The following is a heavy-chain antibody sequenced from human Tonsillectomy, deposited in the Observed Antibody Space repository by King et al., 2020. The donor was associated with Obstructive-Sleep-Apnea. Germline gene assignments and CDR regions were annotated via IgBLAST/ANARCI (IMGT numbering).Heavy chain of an antibody. D-gene: IGHD2-2*01. Sequence: QLQESGPGLVKPSQTLSLTCTVSGGSISSGGYYWSWIRQHPGKGLEWIGYIYYSGSTYYNPSLKSRVTISVETAKNQFSLKLSSVTAADTAVYYCARVQCSSTSCYVVWFDPWGQGTLVTVSS. CDR3: ARVQCSSTSCYVVWFDP. J-gene: IGHJ5*02. CDR2: IYYSGST. V-gene: IGHV4-31*03. CDR1: GGSISSGGYY.